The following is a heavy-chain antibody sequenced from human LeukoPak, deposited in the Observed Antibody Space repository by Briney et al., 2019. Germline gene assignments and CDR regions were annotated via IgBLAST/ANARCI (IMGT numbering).Heavy chain of an antibody. J-gene: IGHJ4*02. CDR1: GYTFTIYG. CDR2: ISAYNGNT. Sequence: ASVTVSFKSSGYTFTIYGISWVRQAPGQGLEWMGWISAYNGNTNYAQKLQGRVTMTTDTSTSTAYMELRSLRSDDTAVYYCARGRGDIVVVPAAIWPLADYWGQGTLVTVSS. D-gene: IGHD2-2*01. CDR3: ARGRGDIVVVPAAIWPLADY. V-gene: IGHV1-18*01.